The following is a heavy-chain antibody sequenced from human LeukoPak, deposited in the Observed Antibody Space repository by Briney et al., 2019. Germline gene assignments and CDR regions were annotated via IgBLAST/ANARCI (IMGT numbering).Heavy chain of an antibody. CDR2: IYYSGST. CDR3: ARIPPAYCGGDCYPY. CDR1: GGSISSSSYY. Sequence: SETLSLTCTVSGGSISSSSYYWGWIRQPPGKGLEWIGSIYYSGSTYYNPSLKSRVTISVDTSKNQFSLKLSSVTAADTAVYYCARIPPAYCGGDCYPYWGQGTLVTVSS. V-gene: IGHV4-39*07. J-gene: IGHJ4*02. D-gene: IGHD2-21*02.